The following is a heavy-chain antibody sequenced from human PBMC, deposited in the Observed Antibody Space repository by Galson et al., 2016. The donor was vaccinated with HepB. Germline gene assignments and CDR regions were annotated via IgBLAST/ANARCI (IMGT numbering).Heavy chain of an antibody. CDR2: INPTGGST. Sequence: SVKVSCKASGYTFTNYFMHWVRQAPGQGLEWMGIINPTGGSTTYAQKFQGRVTVTSDTSTSTVYMELSSLRSEDTAMYYCARSPAYYYDGSVYYPDGFDIWGQGTMVTVSS. V-gene: IGHV1-46*01. D-gene: IGHD3-22*01. CDR3: ARSPAYYYDGSVYYPDGFDI. CDR1: GYTFTNYF. J-gene: IGHJ3*02.